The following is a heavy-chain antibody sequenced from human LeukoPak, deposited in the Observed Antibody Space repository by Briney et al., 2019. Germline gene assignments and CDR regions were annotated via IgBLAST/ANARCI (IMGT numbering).Heavy chain of an antibody. D-gene: IGHD2-8*02. Sequence: GGSLRLSCTPSGFTFSNYWMSWVRQAPGKGLEWVANIKQDGSAKYYVDSVKVRFTISRDNSKNTLFMQMNSLRAEDTAVVYCARAGGPHTVDVWGQGTTVTVSS. CDR2: IKQDGSAK. CDR1: GFTFSNYW. J-gene: IGHJ6*01. CDR3: ARAGGPHTVDV. V-gene: IGHV3-7*01.